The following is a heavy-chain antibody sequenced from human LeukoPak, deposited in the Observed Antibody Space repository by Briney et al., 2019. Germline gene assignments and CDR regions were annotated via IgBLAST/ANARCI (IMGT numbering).Heavy chain of an antibody. CDR3: ASSYCGGDCYRRWFDP. V-gene: IGHV1-46*01. J-gene: IGHJ5*02. CDR1: GYTFTSYY. CDR2: INPSGGST. D-gene: IGHD2-21*02. Sequence: GASVKVSCKASGYTFTSYYMHWVRQAPGQGLEWMGIINPSGGSTSYAQKFQGRVTMTRDTSTSTVYMELSSLRSEDTAVYYCASSYCGGDCYRRWFDPWGQGTLVTVPS.